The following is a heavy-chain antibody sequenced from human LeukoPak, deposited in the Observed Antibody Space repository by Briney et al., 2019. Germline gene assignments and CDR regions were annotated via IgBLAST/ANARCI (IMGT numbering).Heavy chain of an antibody. CDR2: INHSGST. D-gene: IGHD2-15*01. Sequence: SETLSLTCAVYGGSFSGYYWSWIRQPPGKGLEWIGEINHSGSTNYNPSLKSRVTISVDTSKNQFSLKLSSVTAADTAVYYCARVSCSGGSCYSFRYFDYWGQGTLVTVSS. J-gene: IGHJ4*02. CDR3: ARVSCSGGSCYSFRYFDY. CDR1: GGSFSGYY. V-gene: IGHV4-34*01.